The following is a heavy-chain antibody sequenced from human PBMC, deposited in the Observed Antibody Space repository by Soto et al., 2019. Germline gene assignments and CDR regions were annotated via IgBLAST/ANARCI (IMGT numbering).Heavy chain of an antibody. J-gene: IGHJ4*02. V-gene: IGHV3-48*03. Sequence: EVQLVESGGGLVQPGGSLRLSCAASGFTFSSYEMNWVRQAPGKGLEWVSYISSSGSTIYYADSVKGRFTISRDNAKNSLYLQMNNLRAEDTAVYYCARDSYAAKLVRGMDYWGQRTLVTVSS. CDR3: ARDSYAAKLVRGMDY. D-gene: IGHD5-18*01. CDR2: ISSSGSTI. CDR1: GFTFSSYE.